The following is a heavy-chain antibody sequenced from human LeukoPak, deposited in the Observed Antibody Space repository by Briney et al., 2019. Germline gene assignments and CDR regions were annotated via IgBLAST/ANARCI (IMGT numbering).Heavy chain of an antibody. CDR1: GYTFTSYD. CDR3: ARTYCSSTSCYLGMDV. CDR2: MNPNSGNT. Sequence: ASVKVSCKASGYTFTSYDINWVRQATGQGLEWMGWMNPNSGNTGHAQKFQGRVTMTRNTSISTAYMELSSLRSEDTAVYYCARTYCSSTSCYLGMDVWGQGTTVTVSS. J-gene: IGHJ6*02. D-gene: IGHD2-2*01. V-gene: IGHV1-8*01.